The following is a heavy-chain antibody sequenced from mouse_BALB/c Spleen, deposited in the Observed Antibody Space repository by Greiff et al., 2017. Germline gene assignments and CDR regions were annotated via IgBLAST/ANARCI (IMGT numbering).Heavy chain of an antibody. Sequence: EVQRVESGGGLVKPGGSLKLSCAASGFTFSSYAMSWVRQTPEKRLEWVASISSGGSTYYPDSVKGRFTISRDNARNILYLQMSSLRSEDTAMYYCARGGDGYYDWYFDVWGAGTTVTVSS. J-gene: IGHJ1*01. CDR3: ARGGDGYYDWYFDV. V-gene: IGHV5-6-5*01. D-gene: IGHD2-3*01. CDR2: ISSGGST. CDR1: GFTFSSYA.